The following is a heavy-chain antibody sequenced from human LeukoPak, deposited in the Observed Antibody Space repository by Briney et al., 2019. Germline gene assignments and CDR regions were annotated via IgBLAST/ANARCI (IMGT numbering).Heavy chain of an antibody. CDR3: ARLQRVTMNAFDI. CDR1: GGSISVSNC. D-gene: IGHD3-22*01. CDR2: IYHSGST. V-gene: IGHV4-4*02. J-gene: IGHJ3*02. Sequence: SETLSLTCAVSGGSISVSNCWNWVRQPPGKGLEWIGEIYHSGSTNYNPSLKSRITISIAKSKNQFSLKLSSVTAADTAVYHCARLQRVTMNAFDIWGQGTMVTVSS.